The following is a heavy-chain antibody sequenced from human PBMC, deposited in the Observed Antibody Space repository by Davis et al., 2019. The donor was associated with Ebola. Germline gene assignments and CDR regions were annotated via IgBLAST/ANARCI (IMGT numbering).Heavy chain of an antibody. J-gene: IGHJ4*02. CDR2: LGLSADT. Sequence: GGSLTLSCAASGFVFSSSVLSWVRRAPGQGLEWVSTLGLSADTYYADSVKGRFTISRHNSKNTLYLQMNSLRAEDTAMYYCAGGKEIAVAGLLDYLGQGTLVTVSS. CDR1: GFVFSSSV. D-gene: IGHD6-19*01. CDR3: AGGKEIAVAGLLDY. V-gene: IGHV3-53*04.